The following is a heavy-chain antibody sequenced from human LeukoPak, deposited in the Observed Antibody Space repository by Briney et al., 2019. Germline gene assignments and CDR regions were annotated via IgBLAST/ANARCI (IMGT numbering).Heavy chain of an antibody. CDR1: GGSIRSSNSY. V-gene: IGHV4-39*01. CDR3: ARYTVATMEDY. D-gene: IGHD5-12*01. CDR2: IKYIGST. J-gene: IGHJ4*02. Sequence: SETLSLTCIVSGGSIRSSNSYWGWIRQPPGKGLEWIGSIKYIGSTYYNPSLKSRVSISADTSKNQFSLKLSSVTTADTAVYYCARYTVATMEDYWGQGTLVTVSS.